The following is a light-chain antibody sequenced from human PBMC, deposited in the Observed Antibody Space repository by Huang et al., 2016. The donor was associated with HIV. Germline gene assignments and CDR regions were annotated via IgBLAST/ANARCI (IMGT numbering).Light chain of an antibody. J-gene: IGKJ1*01. CDR1: QSVSNN. Sequence: EIVMPQSPATLSVSPGKRATLSCRASQSVSNNLAWYQQKPGQAPRLLIYGASTRATGIPARFSGSGSGTEFTLTISSLQSEYFAVYYCQQYNKWRTFGQGTKVEIK. CDR3: QQYNKWRT. V-gene: IGKV3-15*01. CDR2: GAS.